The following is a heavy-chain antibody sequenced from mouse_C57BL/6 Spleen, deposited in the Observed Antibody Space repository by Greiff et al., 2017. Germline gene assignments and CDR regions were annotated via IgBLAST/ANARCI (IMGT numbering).Heavy chain of an antibody. CDR1: GYSITSGYD. D-gene: IGHD2-3*01. Sequence: EVQLQQSGPGMVKPSQSLSLTCTVTGYSITSGYDWHWIRHFPGNKLEWMGYISYSGSTNYNPSLKIRTSITHDKSKNHFFLKLNSVTTADTATYYCARAGDGYYAWFAYWGQGTLVTVSA. J-gene: IGHJ3*01. CDR2: ISYSGST. CDR3: ARAGDGYYAWFAY. V-gene: IGHV3-1*01.